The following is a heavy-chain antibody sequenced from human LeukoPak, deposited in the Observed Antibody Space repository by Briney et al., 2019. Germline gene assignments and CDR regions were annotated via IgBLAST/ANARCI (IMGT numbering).Heavy chain of an antibody. CDR2: ISSSGSTI. Sequence: GGSLRLSCAASGFTFSDYEMNWVRQAPGKGLEWVSYISSSGSTIYYADSVKGRFTISRDNAKNSLYLQMNSLRAEDTAVYYCAQIYTYGSSQFDYWGQGTLVTVSS. J-gene: IGHJ4*02. CDR3: AQIYTYGSSQFDY. CDR1: GFTFSDYE. D-gene: IGHD5-18*01. V-gene: IGHV3-48*03.